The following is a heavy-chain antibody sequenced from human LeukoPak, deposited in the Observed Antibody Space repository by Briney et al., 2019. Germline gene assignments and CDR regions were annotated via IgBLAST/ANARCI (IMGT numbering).Heavy chain of an antibody. D-gene: IGHD6-13*01. CDR3: AKVRQFTAATGTGLDQ. CDR1: GFTVSTYY. V-gene: IGHV3-53*01. Sequence: PGGSLRLSCAASGFTVSTYYMTWVRQAPGKGLECVSVIYSGGSTYYADSVKGRFTISRDNSMNTVYLQMNSLRAEDTAVYYCAKVRQFTAATGTGLDQWGQGTLVTVSS. CDR2: IYSGGST. J-gene: IGHJ4*02.